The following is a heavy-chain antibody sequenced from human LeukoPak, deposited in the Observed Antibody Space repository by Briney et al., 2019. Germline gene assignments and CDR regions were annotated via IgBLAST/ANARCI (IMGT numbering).Heavy chain of an antibody. CDR1: GVYISSYY. CDR2: IYYSGST. J-gene: IGHJ4*02. V-gene: IGHV4-59*01. D-gene: IGHD4-11*01. CDR3: ARTTVTFDY. Sequence: SETLSLTCTVSGVYISSYYWSWIRQPPGKGLEWIGYIYYSGSTNYNPSLKSRVTISVDTSKNQFSLKLSSVTAADTAVYYCARTTVTFDYWGQGTLVTVSS.